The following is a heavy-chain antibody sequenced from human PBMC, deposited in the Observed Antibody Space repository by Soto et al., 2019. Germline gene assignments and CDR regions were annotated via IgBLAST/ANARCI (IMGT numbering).Heavy chain of an antibody. Sequence: EVQLLESGGGLVQPGGSLRLSCAASGFTFSSYAMSWVRQAPGKGLEWVSAISGSGGSTYYADSVKGRFTISRDNSKNTLYLSMNSLRAEDTAVDYCAKARRSWVWCRLPDYWGQGTLVTVSS. D-gene: IGHD2-8*02. CDR1: GFTFSSYA. CDR2: ISGSGGST. J-gene: IGHJ4*02. CDR3: AKARRSWVWCRLPDY. V-gene: IGHV3-23*01.